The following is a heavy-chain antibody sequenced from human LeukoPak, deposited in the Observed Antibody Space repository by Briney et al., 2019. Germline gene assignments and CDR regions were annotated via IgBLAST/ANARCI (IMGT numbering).Heavy chain of an antibody. D-gene: IGHD1-26*01. CDR2: IYYSGDT. Sequence: SETLSLTCTVSGGSFSSGNYHWDWIRQPPGKGLEWIASIYYSGDTYYNPSLKSRVTISVDTSKNQFSLKLSSVTAADTAVYHCVRYCRSNDYYHFDHWGQGTLVTVSS. CDR3: VRYCRSNDYYHFDH. V-gene: IGHV4-39*01. CDR1: GGSFSSGNYH. J-gene: IGHJ4*02.